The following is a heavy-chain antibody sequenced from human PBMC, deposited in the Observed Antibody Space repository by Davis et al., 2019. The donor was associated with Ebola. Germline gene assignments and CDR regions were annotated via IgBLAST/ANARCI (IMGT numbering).Heavy chain of an antibody. Sequence: PSETLSLTCTVSGGSISSSSYYWGWIRQPPGKGLEWIGSIYYSGSTYYNPSLKSRVTISVDTSKNQFSLKLSSVTAADTAAYYCARSYCSSTSCYRGAFDYWGQGTLVTVSS. J-gene: IGHJ4*02. CDR3: ARSYCSSTSCYRGAFDY. CDR1: GGSISSSSYY. CDR2: IYYSGST. D-gene: IGHD2-2*02. V-gene: IGHV4-39*07.